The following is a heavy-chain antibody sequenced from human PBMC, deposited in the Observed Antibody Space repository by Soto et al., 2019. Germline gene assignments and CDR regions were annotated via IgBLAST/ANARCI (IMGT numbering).Heavy chain of an antibody. CDR2: ISSSSSYI. J-gene: IGHJ5*02. Sequence: RGSLRLSCAASGFTFSSYSMNWVSQAPGKGLEWVSSISSSSSYIYYADSVKGRFTISRDNAKNSLYLQMNSLRAEDTAVYYCARDMPIYGSGSYYKPQYNWFDPWGQGTLVTVSS. CDR1: GFTFSSYS. CDR3: ARDMPIYGSGSYYKPQYNWFDP. V-gene: IGHV3-21*01. D-gene: IGHD3-10*01.